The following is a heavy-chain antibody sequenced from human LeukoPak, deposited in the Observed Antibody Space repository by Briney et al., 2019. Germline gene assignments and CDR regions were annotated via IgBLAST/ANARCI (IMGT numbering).Heavy chain of an antibody. CDR1: GFTFSDEY. CDR3: ARQPQVAHFDY. CDR2: ISGSGNII. D-gene: IGHD2-15*01. Sequence: GGSLRLSCAASGFTFSDEYMNWIRQAPGKGLEWVSYISGSGNIIYYADSVKGRFTISRDNARNSLYLQMNSLSAEDTAIYYCARQPQVAHFDYWGQGTLVSVSS. V-gene: IGHV3-11*04. J-gene: IGHJ4*02.